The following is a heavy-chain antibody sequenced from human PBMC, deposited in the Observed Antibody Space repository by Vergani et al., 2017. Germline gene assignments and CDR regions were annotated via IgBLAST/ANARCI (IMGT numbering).Heavy chain of an antibody. Sequence: EVQLVESGGGLVQPGGSLRLPCAGSGFIFSRYGMNWARQAPGKGLEWVSYISGSSRTIYNADSVKGRFTISRDNAKNSLYLQMNSLRAEDTAVYYCARDGTVPFAYWGQGTLVTVSS. CDR1: GFIFSRYG. J-gene: IGHJ4*02. V-gene: IGHV3-48*01. CDR3: ARDGTVPFAY. D-gene: IGHD4-17*01. CDR2: ISGSSRTI.